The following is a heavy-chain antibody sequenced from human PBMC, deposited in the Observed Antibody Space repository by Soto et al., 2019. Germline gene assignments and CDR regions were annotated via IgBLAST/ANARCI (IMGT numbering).Heavy chain of an antibody. V-gene: IGHV3-30-3*01. Sequence: GGSLRLSCAASGFTFSSYAMHWVRQAPGKGLEWVAVISYDGSNKYYADSVKGRFTISRDNSKNTLYLQMNSLRAEDTAVYYCARDGGSSSYYGMDVWGQGTTVTVSS. CDR1: GFTFSSYA. D-gene: IGHD6-6*01. CDR2: ISYDGSNK. CDR3: ARDGGSSSYYGMDV. J-gene: IGHJ6*02.